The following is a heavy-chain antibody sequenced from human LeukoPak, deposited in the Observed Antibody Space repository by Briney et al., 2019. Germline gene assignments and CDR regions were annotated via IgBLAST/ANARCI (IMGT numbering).Heavy chain of an antibody. CDR2: MNPNSGNT. Sequence: ASVKVSCKASGYTFTSYDINWVRQAPGQGLEWMRWMNPNSGNTGYAQKFQGRVTMTRNTSISTAYMELSSLRSEDTAVYYCAREDPQTTVPEGLDVWGQGTTVTVSS. V-gene: IGHV1-8*01. CDR1: GYTFTSYD. J-gene: IGHJ6*02. D-gene: IGHD4-17*01. CDR3: AREDPQTTVPEGLDV.